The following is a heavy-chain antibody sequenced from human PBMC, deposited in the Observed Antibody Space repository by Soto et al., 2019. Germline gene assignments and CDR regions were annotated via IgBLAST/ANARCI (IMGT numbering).Heavy chain of an antibody. CDR1: GDSMGSGGHY. D-gene: IGHD7-27*01. J-gene: IGHJ4*02. CDR3: VIDKDREPPDWGY. CDR2: IYYSGAT. Sequence: LSLTCTVSGDSMGSGGHYYNWIRLLPGKGLEWIGYIYYSGATHYNPSLRGRGAISIDTSNNQFSLWLICVTAADTALYFCVIDKDREPPDWGYWGQGTQVTGAS. V-gene: IGHV4-31*03.